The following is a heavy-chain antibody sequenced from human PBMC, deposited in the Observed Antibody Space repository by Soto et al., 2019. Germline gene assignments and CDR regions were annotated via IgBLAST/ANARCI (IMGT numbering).Heavy chain of an antibody. CDR1: GGSISSGDCS. V-gene: IGHV4-30-4*01. D-gene: IGHD2-2*01. J-gene: IGHJ5*02. CDR2: IFYSVST. Sequence: SETLSLTSTVSGGSISSGDCSWSLIRQPPGKGLEWIGYIFYSVSTYYNPSLKSRITISVDTSKNQFSLKLSSVTAAATAVYYCARGIVVVPATKGRGFDPWGQGTLVTVS. CDR3: ARGIVVVPATKGRGFDP.